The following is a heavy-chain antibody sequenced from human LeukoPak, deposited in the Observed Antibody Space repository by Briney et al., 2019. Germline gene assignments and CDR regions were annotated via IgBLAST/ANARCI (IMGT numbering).Heavy chain of an antibody. V-gene: IGHV3-23*01. CDR2: IGPSGDRT. CDR3: ARGLSGYHNT. D-gene: IGHD5-12*01. J-gene: IGHJ4*02. CDR1: GFIFRNYG. Sequence: GGSLRLSCSASGFIFRNYGMNWVRQAPGKGLEWVSGIGPSGDRTYYADSVKGRFTISRDNSKNTLYLQMNSLRAEDTAVYYCARGLSGYHNTGGQGTLVTVSS.